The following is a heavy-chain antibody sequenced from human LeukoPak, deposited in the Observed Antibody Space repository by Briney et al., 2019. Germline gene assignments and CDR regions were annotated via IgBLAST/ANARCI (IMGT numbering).Heavy chain of an antibody. CDR2: IYYSGST. J-gene: IGHJ3*02. CDR3: ARRNSSGWSLAAFDI. CDR1: GGSISSGGYY. V-gene: IGHV4-31*03. D-gene: IGHD6-19*01. Sequence: PSETLSLTCTVSGGSISSGGYYWSWIRQHPGKGLEWIGYIYYSGSTYYNPSLKSRVTISVDTSKNQFSLKLGSVTAADTAVYYCARRNSSGWSLAAFDIWGQGTMVTVSS.